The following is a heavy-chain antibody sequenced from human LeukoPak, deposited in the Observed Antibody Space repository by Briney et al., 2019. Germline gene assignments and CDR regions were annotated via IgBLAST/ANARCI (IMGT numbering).Heavy chain of an antibody. J-gene: IGHJ5*02. V-gene: IGHV3-20*04. Sequence: GGSLRLSCAASGFTFDDYDMTGVRQVPGKGLEWVSGIHWNGTSIGYADSVKGRFTISRDNAKSSVYLQMHSLRPEDTAFYYCARLLTFYDFSFDPWGQGTLVTVSS. CDR2: IHWNGTSI. CDR3: ARLLTFYDFSFDP. D-gene: IGHD3-3*01. CDR1: GFTFDDYD.